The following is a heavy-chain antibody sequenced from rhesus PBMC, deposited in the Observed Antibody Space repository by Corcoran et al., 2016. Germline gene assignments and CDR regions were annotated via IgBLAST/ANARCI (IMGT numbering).Heavy chain of an antibody. CDR3: ARYNSWSVTFDY. CDR1: GYSISSGYY. J-gene: IGHJ4*01. Sequence: QVQLQESGPGLVKPSETLSLTCAVSGYSISSGYYWGWIRQPPGKGLEYIGYNSGSSGSTYYNPSLQSRVTISKDTSKNQFSLKLSSVTAADTAVYYCARYNSWSVTFDYWGQGVLVTVSS. CDR2: NSGSSGST. V-gene: IGHV4-99*01. D-gene: IGHD6-13*01.